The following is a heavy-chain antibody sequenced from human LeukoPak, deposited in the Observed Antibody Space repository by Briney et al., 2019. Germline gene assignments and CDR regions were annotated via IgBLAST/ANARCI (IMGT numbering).Heavy chain of an antibody. Sequence: GASVTLSFTASGSTFTSYGISWVRHGPGQGLERMGGISARNGNTNYAQKLQGRVTMTTDRTTSTPYMEVRSLRSDDTAMYYCARGEDSGSYSWWFAPWGQGTLVTVSS. D-gene: IGHD1-26*01. CDR1: GSTFTSYG. J-gene: IGHJ5*02. CDR2: ISARNGNT. CDR3: ARGEDSGSYSWWFAP. V-gene: IGHV1-18*01.